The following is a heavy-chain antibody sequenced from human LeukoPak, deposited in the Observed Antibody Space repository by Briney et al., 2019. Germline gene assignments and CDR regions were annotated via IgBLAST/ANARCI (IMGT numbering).Heavy chain of an antibody. V-gene: IGHV1-2*02. CDR2: INPNSGGT. CDR3: ARCRGWYMGYNFDY. D-gene: IGHD5-12*01. CDR1: GYTFTGYY. Sequence: ASVTVSFTASGYTFTGYYMHWVRQAPGQGLGWMGWINPNSGGTNYAQKFQGRVTMTRDTSISTAYMELSRLRSDDTAVYYCARCRGWYMGYNFDYWGQGTLVTVSS. J-gene: IGHJ4*02.